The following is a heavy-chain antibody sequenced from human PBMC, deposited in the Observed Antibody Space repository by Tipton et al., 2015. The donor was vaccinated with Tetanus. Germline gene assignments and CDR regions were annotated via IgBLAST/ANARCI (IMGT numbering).Heavy chain of an antibody. CDR1: GFTFDDYA. V-gene: IGHV3-9*01. CDR2: ISWNSGSI. CDR3: ARDSFSAATITNYFDY. Sequence: SLRLSCAASGFTFDDYAMHWVRQAPGKGLEWVSGISWNSGSIGYADSVKGRFTISRDNAKNSLYLQMNSLRAEDTAVYYCARDSFSAATITNYFDYWGQGTLVTVSS. D-gene: IGHD5-24*01. J-gene: IGHJ4*02.